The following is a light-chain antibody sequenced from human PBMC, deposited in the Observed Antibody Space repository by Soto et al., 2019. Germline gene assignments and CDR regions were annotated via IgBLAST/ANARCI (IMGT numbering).Light chain of an antibody. J-gene: IGKJ4*01. CDR1: QGIKSF. V-gene: IGKV1-9*01. CDR2: AAS. CDR3: QQLNSYPLT. Sequence: DIHLTQSPSFLSASVGDRVTITCRASQGIKSFLAWFQQKPGKDPNLLISAASTLQSGVPSRFSGSGSGTEFTLTISGLQPEDVATYYCQQLNSYPLTFGGGTKVEIK.